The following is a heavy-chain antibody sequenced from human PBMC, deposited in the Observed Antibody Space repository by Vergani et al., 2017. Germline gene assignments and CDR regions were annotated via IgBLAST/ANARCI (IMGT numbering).Heavy chain of an antibody. J-gene: IGHJ4*02. CDR1: GGSISSSSYN. Sequence: LQLQESGPGLVKPSETLSLTCTVSGGSISSSSYNWGWLRQPPGKGLEWIGSIYYSGSTYYNPSLKSRVTISVDTSKNQFSLKLSSVTAADTAVYYCASPGVDDSSGYYSDYFDYWGQGTLVTVSS. CDR3: ASPGVDDSSGYYSDYFDY. V-gene: IGHV4-39*01. D-gene: IGHD3-22*01. CDR2: IYYSGST.